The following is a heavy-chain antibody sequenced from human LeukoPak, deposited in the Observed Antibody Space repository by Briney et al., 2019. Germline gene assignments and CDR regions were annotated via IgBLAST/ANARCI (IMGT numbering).Heavy chain of an antibody. V-gene: IGHV3-20*04. CDR1: GFTFDDYG. CDR3: ARDRGHDGSGCLDY. J-gene: IGHJ4*02. Sequence: GGSLRLSCAASGFTFDDYGMSWVRQAPGKGLEWVSGINWNGGSTGYADSVKGRFTISRDNAKNSLYLQMNSLRAEDTALYYCARDRGHDGSGCLDYWGQGTLVTVSS. D-gene: IGHD6-19*01. CDR2: INWNGGST.